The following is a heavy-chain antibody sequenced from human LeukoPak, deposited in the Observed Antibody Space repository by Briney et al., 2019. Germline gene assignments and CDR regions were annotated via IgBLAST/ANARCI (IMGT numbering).Heavy chain of an antibody. D-gene: IGHD3-10*01. J-gene: IGHJ5*02. V-gene: IGHV4-61*02. Sequence: SQTLSLTCTVSVLSISSGNYDWTWIPQPAGKGLDWIWRIYTSGSPNYNPSLKSQLTISLDTSQNQFALKLSSVTAADTAGYYCARGHQLLWFGELSSYNWFDPWGEGTLVTVSS. CDR3: ARGHQLLWFGELSSYNWFDP. CDR1: VLSISSGNYD. CDR2: IYTSGSP.